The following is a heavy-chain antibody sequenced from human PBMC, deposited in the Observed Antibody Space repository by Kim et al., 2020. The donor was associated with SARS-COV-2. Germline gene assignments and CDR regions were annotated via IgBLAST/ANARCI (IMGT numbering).Heavy chain of an antibody. CDR3: ASSGRTHRESEDY. V-gene: IGHV1-69*13. Sequence: SVKVSCKASGGTFSSYAISWVRQAPGQGLEWMGGIIPIFGTANYAQKFQGRVTITADESTSTAYMELSSLRSEDTAVYYCASSGRTHRESEDYWGQGTLVTVSS. CDR1: GGTFSSYA. CDR2: IIPIFGTA. D-gene: IGHD3-10*01. J-gene: IGHJ4*02.